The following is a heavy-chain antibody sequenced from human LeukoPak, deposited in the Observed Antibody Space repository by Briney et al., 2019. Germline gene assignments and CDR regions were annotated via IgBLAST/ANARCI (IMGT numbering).Heavy chain of an antibody. D-gene: IGHD3-22*01. Sequence: ASVKVSCKASGYTFTSYDINWVRQATGQGLEWMGWMNLNSGNTGYAQKFQGRVTITRNTSISTAYMELSSLRSEDTAVYYCARGNYYDSSGYKRRPYYYYYMDVWGKGTTVTVSS. J-gene: IGHJ6*03. V-gene: IGHV1-8*03. CDR3: ARGNYYDSSGYKRRPYYYYYMDV. CDR1: GYTFTSYD. CDR2: MNLNSGNT.